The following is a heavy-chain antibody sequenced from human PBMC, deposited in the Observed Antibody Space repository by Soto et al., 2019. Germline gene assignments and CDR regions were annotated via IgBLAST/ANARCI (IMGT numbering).Heavy chain of an antibody. V-gene: IGHV4-34*01. CDR3: ARGRGPGGYSNGGRCSYRPLFDY. D-gene: IGHD2-15*01. J-gene: IGHJ4*02. CDR1: GGSFSGYY. Sequence: PSETLSLTCAVYGGSFSGYYWSWIRQPPGKGLEWIGEINHSGSTNYNPSLKSRVTISVDTSKNQFSLKLSSVTAADTAVYYCARGRGPGGYSNGGRCSYRPLFDYWGQGTLVTVSS. CDR2: INHSGST.